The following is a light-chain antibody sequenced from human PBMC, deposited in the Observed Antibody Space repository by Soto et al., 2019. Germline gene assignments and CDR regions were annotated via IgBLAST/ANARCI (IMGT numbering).Light chain of an antibody. CDR2: DVS. CDR1: SSDVGDYNY. Sequence: QSALTQPASVSGSPGQSITVSCTGTSSDVGDYNYVSWYQQRPGKAPKLMIFDVSNRPSGVSNRFSGSKSGNTASLTLSGPQAEDEADYYCSSYTSSSLYVFGTGTKLTVL. J-gene: IGLJ1*01. V-gene: IGLV2-14*01. CDR3: SSYTSSSLYV.